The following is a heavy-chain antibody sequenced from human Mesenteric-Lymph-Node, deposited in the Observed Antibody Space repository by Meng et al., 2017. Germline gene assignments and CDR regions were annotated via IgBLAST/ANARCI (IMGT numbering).Heavy chain of an antibody. D-gene: IGHD6-19*01. J-gene: IGHJ1*01. Sequence: ASVKVSCKASGYTFTSHYIHWWRQAPGQGLEWMGWINGGTGNTEYSQNFQGRITFTRDTAASTVYMELSSLRSEDTAVFYCARVAVTGIGYFQYWGQGTLVTVSS. CDR1: GYTFTSHY. CDR2: INGGTGNT. CDR3: ARVAVTGIGYFQY. V-gene: IGHV1-3*01.